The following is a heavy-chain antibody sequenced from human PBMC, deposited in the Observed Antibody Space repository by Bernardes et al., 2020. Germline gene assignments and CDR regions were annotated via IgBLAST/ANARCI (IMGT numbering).Heavy chain of an antibody. V-gene: IGHV4-34*01. Sequence: SESLSLTCAVYGGSFSGYYWSWIRQPPGKGLEWIGEINHSGSTNYNPSLKSRVTISVDTSKNQFSLKLSSVTAADTAVYYCARSPADIVVVPAARSLYYFDYCGQGTLVTVSS. CDR3: ARSPADIVVVPAARSLYYFDY. CDR2: INHSGST. CDR1: GGSFSGYY. D-gene: IGHD2-2*01. J-gene: IGHJ4*02.